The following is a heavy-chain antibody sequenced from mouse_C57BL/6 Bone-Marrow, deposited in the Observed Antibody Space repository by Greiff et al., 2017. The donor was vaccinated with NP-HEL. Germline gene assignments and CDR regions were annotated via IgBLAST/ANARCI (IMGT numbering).Heavy chain of an antibody. Sequence: VQLQESGAELARPGASVKLSCKASGYTFTSYGISWVKQRTGQGLEWIGEIYPRSGNTYYNEKFKGKATLTADKSSSTAYMELRSLTSEDSAVYFCARGEDYGSPPAFAYWGQGTLVTVSA. CDR3: ARGEDYGSPPAFAY. J-gene: IGHJ3*01. CDR2: IYPRSGNT. D-gene: IGHD1-1*01. CDR1: GYTFTSYG. V-gene: IGHV1-81*01.